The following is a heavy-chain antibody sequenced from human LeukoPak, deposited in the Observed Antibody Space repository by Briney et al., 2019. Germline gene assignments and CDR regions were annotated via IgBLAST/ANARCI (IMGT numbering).Heavy chain of an antibody. Sequence: GGSLRLSCAASGFTFNTYRMNWVRQAPGKGLEWVSSISSSSTYIYYTDSVKGRFTISRDNAKNSLYLQMKDLRAEDTALYYCARDLLSDENQLRLAAPCDYWGQGTLVTVS. J-gene: IGHJ4*02. V-gene: IGHV3-21*01. CDR3: ARDLLSDENQLRLAAPCDY. CDR1: GFTFNTYR. CDR2: ISSSSTYI. D-gene: IGHD2-15*01.